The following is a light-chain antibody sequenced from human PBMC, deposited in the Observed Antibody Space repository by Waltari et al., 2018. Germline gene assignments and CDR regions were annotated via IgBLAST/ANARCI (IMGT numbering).Light chain of an antibody. V-gene: IGKV3-11*01. CDR3: QQRSDRSIT. CDR2: DAS. J-gene: IGKJ5*01. CDR1: HSVGSY. Sequence: IVLTQSPGTLSLSPGDRVTLSCRASHSVGSYLAWYQHKPGQAPRLLIYDASRSASGIPDRFSGSGSATDFTLTITRLETDDFAIYYCQQRSDRSITFGQGTRLEI.